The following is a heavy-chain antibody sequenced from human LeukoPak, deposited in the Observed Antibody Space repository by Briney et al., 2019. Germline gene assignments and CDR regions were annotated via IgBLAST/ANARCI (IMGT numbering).Heavy chain of an antibody. Sequence: SETLSLTCTVSGGSISSSSYYWGWIRQPPGKGLEWIGSIYYSGSTYYNPSLKSRVTISVDTSKNQFSLKLSSVTAADTAVYYCARQGDIAARQDWFDPWGQGILVTVSS. CDR1: GGSISSSSYY. D-gene: IGHD6-6*01. CDR3: ARQGDIAARQDWFDP. J-gene: IGHJ5*02. V-gene: IGHV4-39*01. CDR2: IYYSGST.